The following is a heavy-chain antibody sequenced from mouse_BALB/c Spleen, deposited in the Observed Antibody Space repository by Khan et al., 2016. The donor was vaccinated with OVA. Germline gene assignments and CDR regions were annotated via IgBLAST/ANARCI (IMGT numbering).Heavy chain of an antibody. Sequence: QIQLVQSGPELKKPGETVRISCKASGYTFTTAGIQWVQKMPGKGLKWIGWINTHSGVPKYAEDFKGRVALSLEISVKTAYLQITNLKNEDTATYCCARGGAAYYRDDGGAMEYWGQGTSVTVSS. CDR2: INTHSGVP. J-gene: IGHJ4*01. V-gene: IGHV9-4*02. CDR1: GYTFTTAG. D-gene: IGHD2-14*01. CDR3: ARGGAAYYRDDGGAMEY.